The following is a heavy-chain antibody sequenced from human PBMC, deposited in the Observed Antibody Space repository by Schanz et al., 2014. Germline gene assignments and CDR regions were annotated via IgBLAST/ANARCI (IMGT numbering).Heavy chain of an antibody. J-gene: IGHJ4*02. CDR3: ARESRPNYDFLTAYYSIDY. CDR2: ISYDGRNK. CDR1: GFTFSSYA. D-gene: IGHD3-9*01. Sequence: QVQLVESGGGVVQPGRSLRLSCAASGFTFSSYAMHWVRQAPGKGLEWVAVISYDGRNKYYADSVKGRFTISRDNAKNTLYLQMNSLRAEDTAVYYCARESRPNYDFLTAYYSIDYWGQGTLVTVSS. V-gene: IGHV3-30-3*01.